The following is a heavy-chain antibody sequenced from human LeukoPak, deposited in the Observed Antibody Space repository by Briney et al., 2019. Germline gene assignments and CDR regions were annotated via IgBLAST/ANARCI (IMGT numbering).Heavy chain of an antibody. CDR1: GYTFTKYY. V-gene: IGHV1-46*01. J-gene: IGHJ6*03. D-gene: IGHD2-15*01. CDR3: ARGGGLYCSGGSCSSFHYYYYYYMDV. CDR2: INPSAGST. Sequence: ASVKVSCKASGYTFTKYYIHWVRQAPGQGLEWMGIINPSAGSTNYAQKFQGRVTLTRDTSTSTVYMNVSNLRSEDTAVYYCARGGGLYCSGGSCSSFHYYYYYYMDVWGKGTTVTVSS.